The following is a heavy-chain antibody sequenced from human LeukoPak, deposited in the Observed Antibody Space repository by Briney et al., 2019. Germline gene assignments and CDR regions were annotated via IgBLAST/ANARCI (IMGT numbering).Heavy chain of an antibody. J-gene: IGHJ2*01. CDR2: ISSSGSGGNT. CDR1: GVTLSSYA. Sequence: GGSLRLSCTASGVTLSSYAMSWARQAPGKGPEWVSGISSSGSGGNTYYADSVKGRFTISRDSSKNTLFLHMNTLRAEDTAIYYCAKDRTVEASYWYFDLWGRGTLVTVSS. V-gene: IGHV3-23*01. CDR3: AKDRTVEASYWYFDL. D-gene: IGHD4-23*01.